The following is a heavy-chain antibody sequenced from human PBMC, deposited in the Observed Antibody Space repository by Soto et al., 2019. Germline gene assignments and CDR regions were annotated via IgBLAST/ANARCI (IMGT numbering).Heavy chain of an antibody. CDR3: ARDRQLERRNGGGGIDY. V-gene: IGHV1-18*01. Sequence: QVQLVQSGAEVKKPGASVKVSCKASGYTFTSYGISWVRQAPGQGLEWMGWISAYNGNTNYAQKLQGRVTMTTDTSTSTAYMEMRSMRSDDTAVYYCARDRQLERRNGGGGIDYWGQGTLVTVSS. D-gene: IGHD1-1*01. J-gene: IGHJ4*02. CDR2: ISAYNGNT. CDR1: GYTFTSYG.